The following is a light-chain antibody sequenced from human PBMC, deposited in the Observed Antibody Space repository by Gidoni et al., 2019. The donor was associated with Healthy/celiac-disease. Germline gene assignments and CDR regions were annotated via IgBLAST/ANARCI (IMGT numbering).Light chain of an antibody. CDR3: MQALQTPRT. V-gene: IGKV2-28*01. Sequence: DIVMTQYPLSLPVTPGEPASISCRSSQSLLHSNGYNYLDWYLQKPGQSPQLLIYLGSNRASGVPDRFSGSGSGTDFTLKISRVEAEDVGVYYCMQALQTPRTFGQXTKVEIK. CDR1: QSLLHSNGYNY. J-gene: IGKJ1*01. CDR2: LGS.